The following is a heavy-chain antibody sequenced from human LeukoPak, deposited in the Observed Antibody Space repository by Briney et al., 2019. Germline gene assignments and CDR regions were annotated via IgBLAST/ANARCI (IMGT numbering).Heavy chain of an antibody. V-gene: IGHV1-69*05. Sequence: ASVKVSCKASGGTFSSYAISWVRQAPGQGLEWMGGVIPIFGTANYAQKFQGRVTITTDESTSTAYMELSSLRSDDTAVYYCARAARTGTPFNWFDPWGQGTLVTVSS. J-gene: IGHJ5*02. CDR2: VIPIFGTA. CDR1: GGTFSSYA. D-gene: IGHD3/OR15-3a*01. CDR3: ARAARTGTPFNWFDP.